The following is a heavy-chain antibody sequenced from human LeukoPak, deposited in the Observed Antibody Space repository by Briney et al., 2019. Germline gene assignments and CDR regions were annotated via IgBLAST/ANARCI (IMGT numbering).Heavy chain of an antibody. J-gene: IGHJ4*02. CDR1: GYTFISYG. D-gene: IGHD3-10*01. CDR2: ISAYNGNT. V-gene: IGHV1-18*01. CDR3: ARELSWFGEAEEDY. Sequence: ASVRVSCKASGYTFISYGISWVRQAPGQGLEWMGWISAYNGNTNYAQKLQGRVTMTTDTSTSTAYMELRSLRSDDTAVYYCARELSWFGEAEEDYWGQGTLVTVSS.